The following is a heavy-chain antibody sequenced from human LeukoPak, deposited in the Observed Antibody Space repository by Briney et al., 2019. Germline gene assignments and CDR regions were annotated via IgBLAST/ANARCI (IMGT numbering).Heavy chain of an antibody. CDR3: ARHPGSSRIDY. J-gene: IGHJ4*02. V-gene: IGHV5-51*01. Sequence: PGESLKISCQGAGYNFTSYWIGWVRQRPGKGLEWMGIVYPGDSETKYSPSFQGQVTISADKSINTAYLQWSSLEAPDSAMYYCARHPGSSRIDYWGQGTLVTVSS. CDR1: GYNFTSYW. CDR2: VYPGDSET. D-gene: IGHD2-2*01.